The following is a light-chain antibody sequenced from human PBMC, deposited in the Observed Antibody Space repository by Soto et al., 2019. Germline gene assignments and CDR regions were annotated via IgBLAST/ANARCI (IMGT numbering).Light chain of an antibody. CDR3: QKYNSALRT. Sequence: EIVLTQSQATLSLPPGERATLYCRASQSVSSYLAWYQQRPGQAPRLLIYGASNRATGIPDRFSGSGSGTDFTLTMSCLQPQDVATYYCQKYNSALRTFGQGTKVDIK. CDR1: QSVSSY. V-gene: IGKV3-11*01. J-gene: IGKJ1*01. CDR2: GAS.